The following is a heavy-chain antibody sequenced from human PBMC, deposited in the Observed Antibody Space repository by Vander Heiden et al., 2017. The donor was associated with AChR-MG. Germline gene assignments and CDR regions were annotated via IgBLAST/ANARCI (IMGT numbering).Heavy chain of an antibody. D-gene: IGHD4-17*01. CDR1: GFAFSRFA. J-gene: IGHJ4*02. CDR2: ISDDGSSK. Sequence: QVQLVASGGGVVQPGKSLRLSCITSGFAFSRFAVHWVRQAPGKGLEWVAVISDDGSSKYYADSVKGRCTISRDNSKKAVDLQMNSLRAEDSAVYYCARDRLTATTSFDYWGQGTLVTVSS. V-gene: IGHV3-30-3*01. CDR3: ARDRLTATTSFDY.